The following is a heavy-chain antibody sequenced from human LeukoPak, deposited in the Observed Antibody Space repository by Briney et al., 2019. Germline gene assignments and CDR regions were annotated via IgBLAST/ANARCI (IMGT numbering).Heavy chain of an antibody. CDR1: GFTFSSYA. CDR3: AKEFVSRSSLSLDD. D-gene: IGHD6-13*01. Sequence: GGSLRLSCAASGFTFSSYAMSWVRQAPGKGLEWVSTLFASGYSTYADSVKGRFTISRDNSKNTLDLQMNSLRVEDTAVYYCAKEFVSRSSLSLDDWGQGTLATVSS. CDR2: LFASGYS. J-gene: IGHJ4*02. V-gene: IGHV3-23*01.